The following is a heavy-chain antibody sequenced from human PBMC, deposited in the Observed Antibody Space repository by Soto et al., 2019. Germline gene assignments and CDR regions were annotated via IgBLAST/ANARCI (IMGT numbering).Heavy chain of an antibody. D-gene: IGHD2-21*01. Sequence: QVQLVQSGAEVKKPGSSVKVSCKASGGIFSNFAITWVRQAPGQGLEWMGGIIPIFGTPSYARGFQGRVTTSADESMTTVYMGLSSLRSEDTAVHYCAGDRQARAGPYCVGVSCYPFLSWGQGTLVTVSS. J-gene: IGHJ5*02. CDR3: AGDRQARAGPYCVGVSCYPFLS. CDR2: IIPIFGTP. V-gene: IGHV1-69*01. CDR1: GGIFSNFA.